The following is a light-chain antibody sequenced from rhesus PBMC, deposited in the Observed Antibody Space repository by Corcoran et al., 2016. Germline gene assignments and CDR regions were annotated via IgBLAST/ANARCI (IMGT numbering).Light chain of an antibody. Sequence: DIQMTQSPSSLSASVGDRVTITCRASENVDNYLNWYQQKPGKAPNLLIYRASPLQSGVPSRFSGSGSGTDFTLTSSSLQPEDFATYYWQQYNSAPWTFGQGTKVEIK. CDR2: RAS. J-gene: IGKJ1*01. CDR1: ENVDNY. V-gene: IGKV1-74*01. CDR3: QQYNSAPWT.